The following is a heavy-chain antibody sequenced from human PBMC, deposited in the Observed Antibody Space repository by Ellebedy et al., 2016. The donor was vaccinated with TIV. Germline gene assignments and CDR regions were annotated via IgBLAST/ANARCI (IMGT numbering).Heavy chain of an antibody. Sequence: ASVKVSCKASGYTFTSYYMHWVRQVPGQGLEWMGWISAYNGNTNYAQKLQGRVTMTTDTSTSTAYMELRSLRSDDTAVYYCASSGSSWYKHAFDIWGQGTMVPVSS. CDR3: ASSGSSWYKHAFDI. J-gene: IGHJ3*02. CDR2: ISAYNGNT. D-gene: IGHD6-13*01. CDR1: GYTFTSYY. V-gene: IGHV1-18*04.